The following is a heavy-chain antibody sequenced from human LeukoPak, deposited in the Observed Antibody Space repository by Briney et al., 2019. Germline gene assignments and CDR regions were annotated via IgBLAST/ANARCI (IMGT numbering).Heavy chain of an antibody. V-gene: IGHV4-34*01. D-gene: IGHD5-24*01. J-gene: IGHJ4*02. Sequence: SETLSLTCAVYGGSFGGYFWTWIRQPPGKGLEWIGEINHSGSTNFNPSLKSRVTMSLDTSRKQFALKLTSLTAADTAVYYCARGAMATTPFFDYWGQGTLVTVSS. CDR3: ARGAMATTPFFDY. CDR1: GGSFGGYF. CDR2: INHSGST.